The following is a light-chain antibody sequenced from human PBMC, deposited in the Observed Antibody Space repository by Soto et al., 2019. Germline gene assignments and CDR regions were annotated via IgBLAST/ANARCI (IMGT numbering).Light chain of an antibody. CDR3: QQFNNYPRT. CDR2: DVS. J-gene: IGKJ1*01. Sequence: GDRVTITCRASQGISRSLAWYQQKPGKAPKFLIYDVSSLESGVPSRFSGSVSETDFTLTISSLQPEDFATYYCQQFNNYPRTFGQGTKVEIK. CDR1: QGISRS. V-gene: IGKV1D-13*01.